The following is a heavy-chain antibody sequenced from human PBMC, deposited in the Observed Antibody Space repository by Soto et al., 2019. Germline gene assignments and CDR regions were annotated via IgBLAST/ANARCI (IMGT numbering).Heavy chain of an antibody. J-gene: IGHJ4*02. CDR2: IKEDGSKK. Sequence: EVQLVESGGGLVQPGGSLRLSCAASGFTCRTYWMNWGRQAPGKGLELVANIKEDGSKKNFVDSVKGRFTISRYNAKNLLYLQINSQRAEEKAVYYCARDGDHWNYFDYWGQGTLVNVP. CDR3: ARDGDHWNYFDY. D-gene: IGHD1-1*01. V-gene: IGHV3-7*01. CDR1: GFTCRTYW.